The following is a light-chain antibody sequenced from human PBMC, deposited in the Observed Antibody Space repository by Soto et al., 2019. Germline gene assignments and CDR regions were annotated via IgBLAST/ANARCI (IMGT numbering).Light chain of an antibody. CDR3: QQYYTVPQT. V-gene: IGKV4-1*01. J-gene: IGKJ1*01. CDR1: QSVLYSSKNKNY. Sequence: DTVMTQSPDSLAVSLGERATINCKSSQSVLYSSKNKNYLAWYQQKPGQPPKLLIYWASTRESGVHDRFSGSGSGTDFTLTISSMQAADVAVYYCQQYYTVPQTFGQGTKVEIK. CDR2: WAS.